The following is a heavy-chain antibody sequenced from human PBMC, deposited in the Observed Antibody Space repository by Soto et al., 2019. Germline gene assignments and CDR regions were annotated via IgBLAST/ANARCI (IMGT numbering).Heavy chain of an antibody. V-gene: IGHV3-30*18. CDR1: GFTFSSYG. Sequence: GGSLRLSCAASGFTFSSYGMHWVRQAPGKGLEWVAVISYDGSNKYYADSVKGRFTISRDNSKNTLYLQMNSLRAEDTAVYYCAKDSLAWGRGVVEFAFDYWGQGTLVTVSS. CDR3: AKDSLAWGRGVVEFAFDY. J-gene: IGHJ4*02. D-gene: IGHD3-10*01. CDR2: ISYDGSNK.